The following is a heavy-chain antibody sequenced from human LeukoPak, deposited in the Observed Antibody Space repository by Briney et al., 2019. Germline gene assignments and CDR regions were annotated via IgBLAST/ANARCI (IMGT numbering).Heavy chain of an antibody. CDR2: IYYSGST. V-gene: IGHV4-59*01. CDR3: ARVGGITMVRGVKRGYYYMDV. CDR1: GGSISSFY. J-gene: IGHJ6*03. Sequence: SETLSLTCTVSGGSISSFYWSWIRQPPGKGLEWIGYIYYSGSTNYNPSLKSRVTISVDTSKNQFYLKLSSVTAADTAVYYCARVGGITMVRGVKRGYYYMDVWGKGTTVTISS. D-gene: IGHD3-10*01.